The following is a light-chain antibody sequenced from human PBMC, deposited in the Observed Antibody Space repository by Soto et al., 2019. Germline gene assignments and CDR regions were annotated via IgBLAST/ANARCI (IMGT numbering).Light chain of an antibody. J-gene: IGKJ5*01. CDR3: QQYNSWPIT. Sequence: EIVLTQSPGTLSLSPGERVTLSCRASQSVSDNLAWYQQKPGQGPRLLVYRASTRTLGIPARFSGSESGTEFTLTISSLQSEDFAVYYCQQYNSWPITFGQGTRLEI. CDR2: RAS. V-gene: IGKV3-15*01. CDR1: QSVSDN.